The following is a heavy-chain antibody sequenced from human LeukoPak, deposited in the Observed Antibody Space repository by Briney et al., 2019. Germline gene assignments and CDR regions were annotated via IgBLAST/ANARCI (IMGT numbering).Heavy chain of an antibody. J-gene: IGHJ3*02. CDR1: GFTFSSYA. V-gene: IGHV3-23*01. CDR3: ASPPSYSSSWPREGNAFDI. CDR2: ISGSGGST. Sequence: GGSLRLSCAASGFTFSSYAMSRVRQAPGKGLEWVSAISGSGGSTYYADSVKGRFTISRDNSKNTLYLQMNSLRAEDTAVYYCASPPSYSSSWPREGNAFDIWGQGTMVTVSS. D-gene: IGHD6-13*01.